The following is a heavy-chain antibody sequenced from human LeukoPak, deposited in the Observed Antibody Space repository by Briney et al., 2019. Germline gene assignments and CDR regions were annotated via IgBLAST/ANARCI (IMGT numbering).Heavy chain of an antibody. CDR2: IHYSGST. CDR3: ARSRARLWGFDY. CDR1: GGSISSYY. J-gene: IGHJ4*02. V-gene: IGHV4-59*01. D-gene: IGHD5-18*01. Sequence: ETLSLTCTVSGGSISSYYWSWIRQSPGKGLEGIGYIHYSGSTNYNPSLKSRVTISVDTSKNQFSLKVSSVTAADTAVYYCARSRARLWGFDYWGQGTLVTVSS.